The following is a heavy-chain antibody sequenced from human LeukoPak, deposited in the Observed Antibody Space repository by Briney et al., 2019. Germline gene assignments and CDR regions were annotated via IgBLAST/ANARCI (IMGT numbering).Heavy chain of an antibody. CDR2: IKQDGSEK. J-gene: IGHJ4*02. Sequence: GGSLRLSCAASGFTFSSYWMSWVRQAPGKGLEWVANIKQDGSEKYYVDSVKGRFTISRDNAKNSLYLQMNSLRAEDTAVYYCARGQRYSSSRYDYWGQGTLVTVSS. CDR3: ARGQRYSSSRYDY. D-gene: IGHD6-13*01. V-gene: IGHV3-7*01. CDR1: GFTFSSYW.